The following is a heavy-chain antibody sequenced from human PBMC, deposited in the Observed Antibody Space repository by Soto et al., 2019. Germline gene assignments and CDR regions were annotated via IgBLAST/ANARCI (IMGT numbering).Heavy chain of an antibody. Sequence: GGSLRLSCAASGFTFSSFAMSWVRLAPGKGLEWVSGMSTSGVSTYYADSVKGRFTISRDNSKNTLYLQMNSLRAEDTAVYYCAKALGIAVAGTVGFYYYYGMDVWGQGTTVTVSS. CDR1: GFTFSSFA. J-gene: IGHJ6*02. D-gene: IGHD6-19*01. V-gene: IGHV3-23*01. CDR3: AKALGIAVAGTVGFYYYYGMDV. CDR2: MSTSGVST.